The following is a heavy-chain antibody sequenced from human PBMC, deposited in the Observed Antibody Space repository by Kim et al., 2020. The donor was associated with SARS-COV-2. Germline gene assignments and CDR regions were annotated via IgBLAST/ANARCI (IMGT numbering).Heavy chain of an antibody. CDR1: GGTFSSYA. CDR2: IIPIFGTA. D-gene: IGHD1-26*01. J-gene: IGHJ6*02. CDR3: ARCASSLLRDLAGALVNCYYGMDV. Sequence: SVKVSCKASGGTFSSYAISWVRQAPGQGLEWMGGIIPIFGTANYAQKFQGRVTITADESTSTAYMELSSLRSEDTAVYYCARCASSLLRDLAGALVNCYYGMDVWGQGTTVTVSS. V-gene: IGHV1-69*13.